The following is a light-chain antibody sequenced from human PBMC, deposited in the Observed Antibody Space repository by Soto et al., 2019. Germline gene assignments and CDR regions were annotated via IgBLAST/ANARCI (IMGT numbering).Light chain of an antibody. CDR2: LGY. V-gene: IGKV2-28*01. CDR1: QSLLHSNGYNF. J-gene: IGKJ5*01. CDR3: MQALQTPRT. Sequence: DIVMTQPALSLPVTPGEPASISCRSSQSLLHSNGYNFLDWYLQKPGQSPQLLIYLGYNRASGVPDRFSGSGSGTDFTLKISRVEAEDVGVYYCMQALQTPRTFGQGTRLEI.